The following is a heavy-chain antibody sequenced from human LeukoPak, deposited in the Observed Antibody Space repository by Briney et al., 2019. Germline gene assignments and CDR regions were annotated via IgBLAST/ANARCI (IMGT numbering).Heavy chain of an antibody. Sequence: ASVKVSCKASGYAFAAYYIHWVRQAPGRGLEWVGLINPSDGSTRYAQEFQGRVTMTRDASTSTIYIDLNNLGSDDTAIYYCATDRPHNCFDPWGQGSLVTVSS. J-gene: IGHJ5*02. V-gene: IGHV1-46*01. CDR2: INPSDGST. CDR1: GYAFAAYY. CDR3: ATDRPHNCFDP.